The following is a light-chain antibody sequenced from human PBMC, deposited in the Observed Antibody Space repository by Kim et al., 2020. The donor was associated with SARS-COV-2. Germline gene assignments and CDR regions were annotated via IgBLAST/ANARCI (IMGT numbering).Light chain of an antibody. CDR2: DVS. CDR1: SSDVGGYNY. Sequence: QSALTQPASVSGSPGQSITISCTGTSSDVGGYNYVSWYQQHPGKAPKLMIYDVSKRPSGVSNRFSGSKSGNTASLTISGLQAEDEADYYCGSYTSSSPHWVFGGGTQLTVL. CDR3: GSYTSSSPHWV. J-gene: IGLJ3*02. V-gene: IGLV2-14*01.